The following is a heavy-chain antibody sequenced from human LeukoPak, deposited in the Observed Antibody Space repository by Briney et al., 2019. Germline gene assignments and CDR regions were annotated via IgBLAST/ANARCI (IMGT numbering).Heavy chain of an antibody. J-gene: IGHJ3*02. Sequence: ASVKVSCKASGYTFTNYVMHWVRQAPGQRLEWMGWINAGNGNTVYSQKFQGRVTITRDTTATTGYMELSSLRSEDTAVYYCARDVRFLEWLARKDAFDIWGQGTMVTVSS. V-gene: IGHV1-3*01. CDR1: GYTFTNYV. CDR3: ARDVRFLEWLARKDAFDI. CDR2: INAGNGNT. D-gene: IGHD3-3*01.